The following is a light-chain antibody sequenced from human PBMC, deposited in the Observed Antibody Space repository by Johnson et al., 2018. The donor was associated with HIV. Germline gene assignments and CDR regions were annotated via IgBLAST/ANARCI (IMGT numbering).Light chain of an antibody. J-gene: IGLJ1*01. CDR3: GTWDSSLSAYV. V-gene: IGLV1-51*01. CDR2: DNN. Sequence: QSVLTQPPSVSAAPGQKVTISCSGSSSTIGHNYVSWYQQFPGTAPKLLIYDNNKRPSGIPDRFYGSTSGTSATLRFPALPTADEADYYCGTWDSSLSAYVFGTGTKVTVL. CDR1: SSTIGHNY.